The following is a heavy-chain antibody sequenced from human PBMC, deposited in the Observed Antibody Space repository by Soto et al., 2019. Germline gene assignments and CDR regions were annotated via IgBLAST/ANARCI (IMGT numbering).Heavy chain of an antibody. CDR2: IKTNVQGGTT. J-gene: IGHJ4*02. CDR3: TTDVYGDGAF. D-gene: IGHD4-17*01. CDR1: GFRFTDAW. Sequence: EVQLVESGGGLVNPGGSLRLSCAASGFRFTDAWLNWVRQAPGTGLEWVGRIKTNVQGGTTEYAAPVKDRFTISRDDSKNTLYLQMNSLSTEDTAVYYCTTDVYGDGAFWGQGTLVTVSS. V-gene: IGHV3-15*07.